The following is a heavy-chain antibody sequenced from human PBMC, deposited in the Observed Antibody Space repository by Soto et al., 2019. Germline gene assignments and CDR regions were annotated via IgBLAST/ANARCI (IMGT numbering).Heavy chain of an antibody. D-gene: IGHD3-3*01. J-gene: IGHJ4*02. V-gene: IGHV5-51*01. CDR2: IYPRDSDT. CDR3: ATTTVFEPLARFDS. CDR1: ANTLTSYW. Sequence: PGESLKISCQASANTLTSYWIAWVRQLPGKGLEWMGIIYPRDSDTKYSPSFQGHIGISADKSINTAYLQWSSLKASDTAMYFCATTTVFEPLARFDSWGQGTLVTVSS.